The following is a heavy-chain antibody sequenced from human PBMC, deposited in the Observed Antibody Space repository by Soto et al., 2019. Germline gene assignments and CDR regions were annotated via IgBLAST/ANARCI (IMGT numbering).Heavy chain of an antibody. CDR3: AGEVIAVAGLDY. Sequence: PSETLSLTCNVSGGSVSGYHWSWIRQPPGKGLEWIGYIYYSGSTNYNPSLKSRVTISVDTSKNQFSLKLSSVTGADTAVYYCAGEVIAVAGLDYWGQGTLVTVSS. D-gene: IGHD6-19*01. J-gene: IGHJ4*02. CDR1: GGSVSGYH. CDR2: IYYSGST. V-gene: IGHV4-59*02.